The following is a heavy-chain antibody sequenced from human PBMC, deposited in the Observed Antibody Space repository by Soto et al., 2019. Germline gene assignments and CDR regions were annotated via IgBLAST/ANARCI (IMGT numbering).Heavy chain of an antibody. CDR3: ARGGGYYYDSSGYYFDY. J-gene: IGHJ4*02. V-gene: IGHV3-21*01. CDR1: GFKFSSYS. Sequence: EVQLVESGGGLVKPGGSLRLSCAASGFKFSSYSMNWVRQAPGKGLEWVSSISSSSSYIYYADSVKGRFTISRDNAKNSLYLQMNSLRAEDTAVYYCARGGGYYYDSSGYYFDYWGQGTLVTVSS. D-gene: IGHD3-22*01. CDR2: ISSSSSYI.